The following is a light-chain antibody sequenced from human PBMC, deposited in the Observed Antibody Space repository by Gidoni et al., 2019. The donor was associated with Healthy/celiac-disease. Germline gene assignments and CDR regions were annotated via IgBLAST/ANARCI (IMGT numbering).Light chain of an antibody. CDR2: GAS. V-gene: IGKV3-15*01. CDR1: QSVSSN. J-gene: IGKJ4*01. Sequence: EIVMTQSPATLSVSPGERATLSCSASQSVSSNLAWYQQKPGQAPRLLIYGASTRATGIPARFSGCGSGTEFTLTISSLQSEDFAVYYCQQYNNWLRTFGGGTKVEIK. CDR3: QQYNNWLRT.